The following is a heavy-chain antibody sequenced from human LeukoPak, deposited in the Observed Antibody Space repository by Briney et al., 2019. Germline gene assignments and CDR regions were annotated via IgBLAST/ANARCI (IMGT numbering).Heavy chain of an antibody. D-gene: IGHD2-21*02. CDR1: SGSISSCGYS. CDR3: ARRPCRGGDCYSGFDY. J-gene: IGHJ4*02. V-gene: IGHV4-30-2*01. Sequence: SETLSLTCAVSSGSISSCGYSWSWIRQPPGKGLEWIGYIYHSGSTYYNPSLKSRVTISVDRSKNQFSLKLSSVTAADTAVYYCARRPCRGGDCYSGFDYWGQGTLVTVSS. CDR2: IYHSGST.